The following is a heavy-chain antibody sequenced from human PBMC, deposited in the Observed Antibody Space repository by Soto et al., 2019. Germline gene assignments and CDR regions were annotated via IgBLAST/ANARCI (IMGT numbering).Heavy chain of an antibody. Sequence: SDTLSLTCTVSGGSMSSGDYYWRWCRQPPGKGLEWIGYIYYSGSTYFNPSLKSRVTISVDTSRNQFSLKLSSVTAADTAVYYCAFIAAAGNHAFDIWGQGTMVT. J-gene: IGHJ3*02. CDR2: IYYSGST. D-gene: IGHD6-13*01. CDR3: AFIAAAGNHAFDI. CDR1: GGSMSSGDYY. V-gene: IGHV4-30-4*02.